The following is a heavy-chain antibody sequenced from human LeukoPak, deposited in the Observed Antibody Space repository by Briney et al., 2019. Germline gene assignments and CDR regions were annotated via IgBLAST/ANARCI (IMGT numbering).Heavy chain of an antibody. D-gene: IGHD5-18*01. CDR2: FYYSEST. V-gene: IGHV4-39*01. Sequence: SETLSLTCTVSGGSISSSSYYWGWIRQPPCKGLEWIGSFYYSESTYYNPSLKSRVTISVDTSKNQFSLNLTSVTAADTAVYYCARRYNYGYFDYWGQGTLVIVSS. CDR1: GGSISSSSYY. J-gene: IGHJ4*02. CDR3: ARRYNYGYFDY.